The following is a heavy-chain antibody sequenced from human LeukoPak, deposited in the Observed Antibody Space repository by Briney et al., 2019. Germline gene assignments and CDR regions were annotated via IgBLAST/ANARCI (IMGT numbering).Heavy chain of an antibody. CDR3: AAHRNIYYYDSSGYNHAFDI. CDR1: GFTFTSSA. CDR2: IVVGSGNT. J-gene: IGHJ3*02. V-gene: IGHV1-58*01. Sequence: SVKVSCKASGFTFTSSAVQWVRQARGQRLEWIGWIVVGSGNTNYAQKFQERVTITRDMSTSTAYMELSSLRSEDTAVYYCAAHRNIYYYDSSGYNHAFDIWGQGTMVTVSS. D-gene: IGHD3-22*01.